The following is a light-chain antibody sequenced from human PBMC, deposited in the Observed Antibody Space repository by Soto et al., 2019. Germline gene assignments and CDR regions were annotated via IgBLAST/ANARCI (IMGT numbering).Light chain of an antibody. Sequence: EIVMAQSPATRSVSPGERATRSCRASQSVSSTLAWYQQKPGQAPRLLIYGASTRATGIPARFSGSGSGTEFTLTISSLQSEDFAVYYCQPYNNWPRTFGQGTRLEIK. CDR1: QSVSST. J-gene: IGKJ5*01. CDR2: GAS. CDR3: QPYNNWPRT. V-gene: IGKV3-15*01.